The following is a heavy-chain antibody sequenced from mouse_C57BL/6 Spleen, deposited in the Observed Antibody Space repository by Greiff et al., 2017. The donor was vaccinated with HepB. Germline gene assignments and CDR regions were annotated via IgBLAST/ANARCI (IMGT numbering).Heavy chain of an antibody. CDR3: TGDYDGSSHQAWFAY. D-gene: IGHD1-1*01. V-gene: IGHV5-9-1*02. CDR2: ISSGGDYT. Sequence: DVMLVESGEGLVKPGGSLKLSCAASGFTFSSYAMSWVRQTPEKRLEWVAYISSGGDYTYYADTLKGRATITRDNARNTLYLQMSSLKSEDTAMYYCTGDYDGSSHQAWFAYWGQGTLVTVSA. J-gene: IGHJ3*01. CDR1: GFTFSSYA.